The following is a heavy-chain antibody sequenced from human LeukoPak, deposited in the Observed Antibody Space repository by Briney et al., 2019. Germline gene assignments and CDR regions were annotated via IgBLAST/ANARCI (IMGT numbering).Heavy chain of an antibody. CDR2: IIPIFGTA. CDR3: ARLSSGWYSGVGFIDY. J-gene: IGHJ4*02. V-gene: IGHV1-69*05. Sequence: GASVKVSCKASGGTFSSYAISWVRQAPGQGLEWMGGIIPIFGTANYAQKFQGRVTMTRDTSTSTVYMELSSLRSEDTAVYYCARLSSGWYSGVGFIDYWGQGTLVTVSS. CDR1: GGTFSSYA. D-gene: IGHD6-19*01.